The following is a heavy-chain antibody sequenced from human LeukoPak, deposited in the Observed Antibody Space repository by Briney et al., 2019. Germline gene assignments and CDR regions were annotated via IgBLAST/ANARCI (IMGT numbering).Heavy chain of an antibody. D-gene: IGHD1-1*01. CDR2: MNPNSGNT. V-gene: IGHV1-8*01. Sequence: GASVKVSCKASGYTFTSCDINWVRQATGQGLEWMGWMNPNSGNTGYAQKFQGRITMTRNTSISTAYMELSSLRSEDTAVYYCARGLGNDGIFDYWGQGTLVTVSS. J-gene: IGHJ4*02. CDR1: GYTFTSCD. CDR3: ARGLGNDGIFDY.